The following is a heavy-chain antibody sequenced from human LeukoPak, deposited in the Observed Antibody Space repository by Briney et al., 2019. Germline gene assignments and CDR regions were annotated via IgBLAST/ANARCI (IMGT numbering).Heavy chain of an antibody. CDR2: IWYDGSSK. CDR3: ASTSLLY. Sequence: PGGSLRLSCAASGFTFSSYGMHWVRQALGKGLEWVAVIWYDGSSKYYADSVKGRSTISRDNSKNTLYLQMNSLRAEDTAVYYCASTSLLYWGQGTLVTVSS. D-gene: IGHD3-3*01. J-gene: IGHJ4*02. V-gene: IGHV3-33*01. CDR1: GFTFSSYG.